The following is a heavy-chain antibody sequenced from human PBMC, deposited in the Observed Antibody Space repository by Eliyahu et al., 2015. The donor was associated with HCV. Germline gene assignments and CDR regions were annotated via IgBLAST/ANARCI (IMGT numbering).Heavy chain of an antibody. Sequence: EVQLVESGGGLIQPGGSLRLSCAASGFTFKSYSMNWVRQTPGKGLEWLSYISSSSGTIYYADSVKGRFTVSRDNARNSLFLQMNSLRAEDTSLYYCARDRDNGEGFDIWVQGTMVTVSS. V-gene: IGHV3-48*01. CDR3: ARDRDNGEGFDI. CDR1: GFTFKSYS. CDR2: ISSSSGTI. D-gene: IGHD4/OR15-4a*01. J-gene: IGHJ3*02.